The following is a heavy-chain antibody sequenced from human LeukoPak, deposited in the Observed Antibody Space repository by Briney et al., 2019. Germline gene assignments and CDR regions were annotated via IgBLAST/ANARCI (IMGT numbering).Heavy chain of an antibody. V-gene: IGHV4-34*01. D-gene: IGHD2-2*01. CDR1: GVSFSGYY. CDR3: ARGPPAKPGTGYYYGMDV. Sequence: SETLSLTCAVYGVSFSGYYWNWIRQPPGKGLEWIGEINHSGSTNYNPSLKSRVTISVDMSKNQFSLKLSSVTAADTAVYYCARGPPAKPGTGYYYGMDVWGQGTTVTVSS. CDR2: INHSGST. J-gene: IGHJ6*02.